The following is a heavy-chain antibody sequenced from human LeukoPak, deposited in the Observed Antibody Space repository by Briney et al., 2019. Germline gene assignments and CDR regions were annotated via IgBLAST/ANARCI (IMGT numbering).Heavy chain of an antibody. CDR1: GFTFSNAW. CDR2: IKSNTDGGTT. V-gene: IGHV3-15*01. Sequence: GGSLRLSCAASGFTFSNAWMSWIRQAPEKGLEWVGRIKSNTDGGTTDYAAPVEGRFTISRDDSRNTLYLQMNSLKTEDTAVYYCTTPFYYGSGSYGSAWFDPWGQGTLVTVSS. CDR3: TTPFYYGSGSYGSAWFDP. D-gene: IGHD3-10*01. J-gene: IGHJ5*02.